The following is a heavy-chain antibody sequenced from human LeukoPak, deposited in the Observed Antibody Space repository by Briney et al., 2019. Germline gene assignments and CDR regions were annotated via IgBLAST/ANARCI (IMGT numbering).Heavy chain of an antibody. J-gene: IGHJ4*02. CDR2: FYVGGAT. V-gene: IGHV3-53*01. CDR1: GFSVTNNY. D-gene: IGHD5-24*01. CDR3: ARGDGYNFFDY. Sequence: RPGGSLRLSCAVSGFSVTNNYMSWVRQAPGKGLEWVSVFYVGGATYYADSVKGRFTISRDNSENTLYLQMKSLRAEDTAVYYCARGDGYNFFDYWGQGTPVTVSS.